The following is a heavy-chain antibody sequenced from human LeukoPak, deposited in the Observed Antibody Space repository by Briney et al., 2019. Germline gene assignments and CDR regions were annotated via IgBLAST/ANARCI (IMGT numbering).Heavy chain of an antibody. D-gene: IGHD5-24*01. V-gene: IGHV4-34*01. J-gene: IGHJ4*02. CDR3: ARGGRDGYN. CDR1: GGSFSGYY. Sequence: SETLSLTCAVYGGSFSGYYWSCIRQPPGKGLEWIGEINHSGSTNYNPSLKSRVTISVDTSKNPFSLKLSSVTAADTAVYYCARGGRDGYNWGQGTLVTVSS. CDR2: INHSGST.